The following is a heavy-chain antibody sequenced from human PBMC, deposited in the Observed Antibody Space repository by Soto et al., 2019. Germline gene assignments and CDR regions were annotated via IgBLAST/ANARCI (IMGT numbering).Heavy chain of an antibody. Sequence: LSLTCTVSGGSISSYYWSWIRQPPGKGLEWIGYIYYSGSTNYNPSLKSRVTISVDLSKNQFSLRLSSVTTADTALYYCARTTAVPNTLRSRYFFDYWGQGTLVTVSS. CDR2: IYYSGST. D-gene: IGHD4-17*01. CDR1: GGSISSYY. J-gene: IGHJ4*02. V-gene: IGHV4-59*01. CDR3: ARTTAVPNTLRSRYFFDY.